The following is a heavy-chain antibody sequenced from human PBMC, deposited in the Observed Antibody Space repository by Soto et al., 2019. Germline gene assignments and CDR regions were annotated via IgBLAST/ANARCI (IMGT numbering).Heavy chain of an antibody. Sequence: EVQLLESGGGFVQPGGSLRLSCAASGFTFSSYAMSWVRQAPGKGLEWVSAISGGGVSTYYADSVKGRFTISRDNSRNTLYLQMNSLRAEDTAIYYCARVIMGAMVHAFEIWGQGTMVAVSS. D-gene: IGHD1-26*01. CDR2: ISGGGVST. J-gene: IGHJ3*02. CDR3: ARVIMGAMVHAFEI. V-gene: IGHV3-23*01. CDR1: GFTFSSYA.